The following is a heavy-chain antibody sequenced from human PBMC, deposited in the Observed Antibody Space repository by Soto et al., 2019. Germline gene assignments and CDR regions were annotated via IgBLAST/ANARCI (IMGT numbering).Heavy chain of an antibody. V-gene: IGHV3-48*03. CDR3: ARGEQQLVPIYYFDY. J-gene: IGHJ4*02. Sequence: PGGSLRLSCAASGFTFSSYEMNWVRQAPGKGLEWVSYISSSGSTIYYADSVKGRFTISRDNAKNSLYLQMNSLRAEDTAVYYCARGEQQLVPIYYFDYWGQGTLVTVSS. D-gene: IGHD6-13*01. CDR2: ISSSGSTI. CDR1: GFTFSSYE.